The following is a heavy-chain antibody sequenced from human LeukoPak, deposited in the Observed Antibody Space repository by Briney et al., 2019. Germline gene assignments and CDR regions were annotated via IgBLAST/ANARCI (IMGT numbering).Heavy chain of an antibody. D-gene: IGHD6-19*01. CDR3: ARPYSSGWFSPDGY. Sequence: GSLRLSCAASGFTFSSYWMSWVRQAPGKGLEWVANIKQDGSEKYYVDSVKGRFTISRDNAKNSLYLQMNSLRAEDTAVYYCARPYSSGWFSPDGYWGQGTLVTVSS. CDR2: IKQDGSEK. J-gene: IGHJ4*02. CDR1: GFTFSSYW. V-gene: IGHV3-7*03.